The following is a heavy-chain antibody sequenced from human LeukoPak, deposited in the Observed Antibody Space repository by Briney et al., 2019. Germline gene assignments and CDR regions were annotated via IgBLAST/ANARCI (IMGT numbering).Heavy chain of an antibody. CDR1: GFTFGEYA. J-gene: IGHJ1*01. V-gene: IGHV3-9*01. CDR3: AKGPSGIAVAGSPKYFQH. Sequence: GGSLRLSCAASGFTFGEYAMHWVRQAPGKGLEWVSGISWNSGSIDYADSVKGRFTISRDNAKNSLYLQMNSLRAEDTALYYCAKGPSGIAVAGSPKYFQHWGQGTLVTVSS. CDR2: ISWNSGSI. D-gene: IGHD6-19*01.